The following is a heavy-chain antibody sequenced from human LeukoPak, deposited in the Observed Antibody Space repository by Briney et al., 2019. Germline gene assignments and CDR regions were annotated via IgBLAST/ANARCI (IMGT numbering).Heavy chain of an antibody. D-gene: IGHD3-22*01. CDR3: ARLSHYRDSSGYYVGSYYFDS. CDR2: ISYSGRP. J-gene: IGHJ4*02. V-gene: IGHV4-39*01. Sequence: SETLSLSCTVSGASISSSSYYWGWNHQPPGKGLEWIGSISYSGRPNYNTSLKSRAAIPLDTSKNQFSLQLSSVTAADTAVYYCARLSHYRDSSGYYVGSYYFDSWGQGTLVTVSS. CDR1: GASISSSSYY.